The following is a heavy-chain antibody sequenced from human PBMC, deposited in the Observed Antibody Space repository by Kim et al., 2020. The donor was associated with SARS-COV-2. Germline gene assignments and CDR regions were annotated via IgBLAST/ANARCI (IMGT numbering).Heavy chain of an antibody. V-gene: IGHV4-59*01. J-gene: IGHJ5*02. Sequence: SETLSLTCTVSGGSISSYYWSWIRQPPGKGLEWIGYIYYSGSTNYNPSLKSRVTISVDTSKNQFSLKLSSVTAADTAVYYCAREGTGNWFDPWGQGTLVTVSS. CDR1: GGSISSYY. CDR2: IYYSGST. CDR3: AREGTGNWFDP. D-gene: IGHD1-1*01.